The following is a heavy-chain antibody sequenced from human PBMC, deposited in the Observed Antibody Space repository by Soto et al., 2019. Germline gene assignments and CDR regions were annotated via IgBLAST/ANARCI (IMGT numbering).Heavy chain of an antibody. Sequence: EVQLLESGGGLVQPGGSLRLSCEASGFSFSSYAMTWVRQAPGKGLEWVSTISYTGGSTYYADSVKGRFTISRDNSKNTLFLQMDSLRDEDTGVYYCAKDPTVSLRGSDIWGQGNLVTVSS. CDR1: GFSFSSYA. J-gene: IGHJ4*02. D-gene: IGHD2-15*01. CDR3: AKDPTVSLRGSDI. V-gene: IGHV3-23*01. CDR2: ISYTGGST.